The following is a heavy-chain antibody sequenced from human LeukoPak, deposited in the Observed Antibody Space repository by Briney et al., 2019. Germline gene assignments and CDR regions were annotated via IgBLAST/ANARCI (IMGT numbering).Heavy chain of an antibody. CDR2: IYYSGST. CDR1: GGSISSYY. D-gene: IGHD6-13*01. CDR3: ARASSWRDAFDI. J-gene: IGHJ3*02. Sequence: PSETLSLTCTISGGSISSYYWTWIRQPPGKGLEWIGYIYYSGSTNYNPSLKSRVTISVDTSKNQFSLKLSSVTAADTAVYYCARASSWRDAFDIWGQGTMVTVSS. V-gene: IGHV4-59*01.